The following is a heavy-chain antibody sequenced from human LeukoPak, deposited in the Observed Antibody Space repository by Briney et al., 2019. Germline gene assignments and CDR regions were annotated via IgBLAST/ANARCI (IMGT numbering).Heavy chain of an antibody. CDR1: GGSISTSSYY. V-gene: IGHV4-39*07. D-gene: IGHD5-24*01. J-gene: IGHJ3*02. CDR2: IFYSGST. Sequence: SETLSLTCTVSGGSISTSSYYWGWIRQPPGKGLEWIGSIFYSGSTYYNPSLKSRVTISVDTSKNQFSLKLSSVTAADTAVYYCARDVRDRDGFDIWGQGTMVTVSS. CDR3: ARDVRDRDGFDI.